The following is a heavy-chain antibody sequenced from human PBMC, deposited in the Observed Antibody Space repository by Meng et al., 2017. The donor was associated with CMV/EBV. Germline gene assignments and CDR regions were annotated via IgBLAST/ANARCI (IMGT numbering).Heavy chain of an antibody. J-gene: IGHJ4*02. CDR3: ARLLYYDFWSGYGY. Sequence: GESLKISCAASGFNFSSYWMSWVRQAPGKGLEWVANIKQDGSEKYYVDSVKGRFTISRDNAKNSLYLQMNSLRAEDTAVYYCARLLYYDFWSGYGYWGQGTLVTVS. CDR1: GFNFSSYW. CDR2: IKQDGSEK. V-gene: IGHV3-7*01. D-gene: IGHD3-3*01.